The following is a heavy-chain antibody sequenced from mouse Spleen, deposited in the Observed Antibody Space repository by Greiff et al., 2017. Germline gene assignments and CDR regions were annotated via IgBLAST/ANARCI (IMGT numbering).Heavy chain of an antibody. V-gene: IGHV5-15*01. J-gene: IGHJ4*01. CDR1: GFTFSDYG. CDR2: ISNLAYSI. CDR3: ASSYGNHAMDY. D-gene: IGHD2-1*01. Sequence: EVKLVESGGGLVQPGGSLKLSCAASGFTFSDYGMAWVRQAPRKGPEWVAFISNLAYSIYYADTVTGRFTISRENAKNTLYLEMSSLRSEDTAMYYCASSYGNHAMDYWGQGTSVTVSS.